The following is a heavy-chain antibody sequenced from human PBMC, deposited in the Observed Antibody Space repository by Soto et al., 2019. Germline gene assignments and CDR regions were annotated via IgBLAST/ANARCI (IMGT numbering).Heavy chain of an antibody. Sequence: QVQLVQSGAEVKKPGASVKVSCKASGYTFTSYDINWVRQATGQGLEWMGWMNPNSGNTGYAQKFQGRVTMTRNTSISTAYIELSSLRSEDTAVYYCARRVYSSGWYVDFDYWGQGTLVTVSS. V-gene: IGHV1-8*01. D-gene: IGHD6-19*01. CDR2: MNPNSGNT. CDR3: ARRVYSSGWYVDFDY. CDR1: GYTFTSYD. J-gene: IGHJ4*02.